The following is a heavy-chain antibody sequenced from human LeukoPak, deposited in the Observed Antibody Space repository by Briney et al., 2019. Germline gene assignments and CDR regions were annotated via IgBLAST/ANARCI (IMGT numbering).Heavy chain of an antibody. CDR1: GFTFSNAW. CDR3: ARDQGAWGYGYNFDY. J-gene: IGHJ4*02. V-gene: IGHV3-7*01. Sequence: PGGSLRLSCAASGFTFSNAWMSWVRQAPGKGLEWVANIKQDGSETYYVDSVKGRFTISRDNAKNSLYLQVNNLRAEDTAVYYCARDQGAWGYGYNFDYWGQGTLVTVSS. D-gene: IGHD3-16*01. CDR2: IKQDGSET.